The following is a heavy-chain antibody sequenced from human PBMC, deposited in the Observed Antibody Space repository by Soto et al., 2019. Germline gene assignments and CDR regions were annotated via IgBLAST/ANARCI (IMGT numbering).Heavy chain of an antibody. V-gene: IGHV3-23*01. D-gene: IGHD6-6*01. CDR1: GFTFSSYA. Sequence: GGSLRLSCAASGFTFSSYAMSWVRQTPGKGLEWVSAISGSGGSTYYADSVKGRFTISRDNSKNTLYLQMNSLRAEDTAVYYCAAEGIAARRRYYYGMDVWGQGTTVTVSS. CDR3: AAEGIAARRRYYYGMDV. J-gene: IGHJ6*02. CDR2: ISGSGGST.